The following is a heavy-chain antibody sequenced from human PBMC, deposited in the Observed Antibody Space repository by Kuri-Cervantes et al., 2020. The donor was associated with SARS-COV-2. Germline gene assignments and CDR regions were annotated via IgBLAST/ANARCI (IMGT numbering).Heavy chain of an antibody. V-gene: IGHV4-34*01. Sequence: SETLSLTCAVYGGSFSGYYWSWIRQPPGKGLEWIGEINHSGSTNYHPSLKRRVTISVDKSKNQFSLKRSSGTAADTAVYYCARGLYIVVVPAAMWERGEYYYGMDVWGKGTTVTVSS. CDR2: INHSGST. D-gene: IGHD2-2*01. J-gene: IGHJ6*04. CDR3: ARGLYIVVVPAAMWERGEYYYGMDV. CDR1: GGSFSGYY.